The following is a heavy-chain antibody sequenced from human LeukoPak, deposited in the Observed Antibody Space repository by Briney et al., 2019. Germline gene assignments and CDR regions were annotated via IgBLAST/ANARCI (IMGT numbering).Heavy chain of an antibody. CDR2: ISGGSGNI. CDR1: GFTFINYA. V-gene: IGHV3-23*01. Sequence: GPLRLSCSVSGFTFINYAMHWVRQAPGKGREWVSLISGGSGNIYYVDSVKGRFTISRDNSKNTLYVQMTSLRAEDTAIYYCAKGSDYYGSVTSKKTDWGQGTLVTVSS. J-gene: IGHJ4*02. D-gene: IGHD3-10*01. CDR3: AKGSDYYGSVTSKKTD.